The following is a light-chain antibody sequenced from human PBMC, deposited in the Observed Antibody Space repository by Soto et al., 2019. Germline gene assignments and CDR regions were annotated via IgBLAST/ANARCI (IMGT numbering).Light chain of an antibody. J-gene: IGLJ2*01. CDR2: RNN. CDR3: AAWDDSLSGVV. CDR1: SPNIGNNY. Sequence: QSVLTQPTSASGTPGQRVTISCSGSSPNIGNNYVHWYQQLPGTAPKLLIYRNNQRPSGVPDRVSGSKSGTSASLAISGLRSEDEADYYCAAWDDSLSGVVFGGGTKLTVL. V-gene: IGLV1-47*01.